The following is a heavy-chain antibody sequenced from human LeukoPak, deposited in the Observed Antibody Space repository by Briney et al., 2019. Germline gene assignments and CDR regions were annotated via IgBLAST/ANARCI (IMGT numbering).Heavy chain of an antibody. CDR2: IYYSGST. D-gene: IGHD3-16*02. CDR3: AGFTFGGVIVDY. CDR1: GGSISSYY. V-gene: IGHV4-59*08. Sequence: SETLSLTCTVSGGSISSYYWSWIRQPPGKGLEWTGYIYYSGSTNYNPSLKSRVTISVDTSKNQFSLKLSSVTAADTAVYYCAGFTFGGVIVDYWGQGTLVTVSS. J-gene: IGHJ4*02.